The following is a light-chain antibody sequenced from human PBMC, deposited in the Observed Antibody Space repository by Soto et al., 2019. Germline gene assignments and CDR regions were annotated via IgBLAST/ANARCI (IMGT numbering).Light chain of an antibody. CDR1: QDISNY. J-gene: IGKJ2*01. Sequence: DLQMTQSPSSLSASVGDRVTITCQASQDISNYLNWYQQKPGKAPRLLIYDASNLETGVPSRFSGSGSGTDFTCTIISLQPEDIATYYCQQYDNLPTFGQGTKLEIK. V-gene: IGKV1-33*01. CDR2: DAS. CDR3: QQYDNLPT.